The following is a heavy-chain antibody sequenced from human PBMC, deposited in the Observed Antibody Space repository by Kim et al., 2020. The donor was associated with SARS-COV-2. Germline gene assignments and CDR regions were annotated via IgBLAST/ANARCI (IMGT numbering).Heavy chain of an antibody. CDR3: AKAIEVSGLEMRGLSVHYGMDV. J-gene: IGHJ6*02. V-gene: IGHV3-9*01. CDR2: ISWNSGSI. Sequence: GGSLRLSCAASGFTFDDYAMHWVRQAPGKGLEWVSGISWNSGSIGYADSVKGRFTISRDNAKNSLYLQMNSLRAEDTALYYCAKAIEVSGLEMRGLSVHYGMDVWGQGTTVTVSS. CDR1: GFTFDDYA. D-gene: IGHD2-21*02.